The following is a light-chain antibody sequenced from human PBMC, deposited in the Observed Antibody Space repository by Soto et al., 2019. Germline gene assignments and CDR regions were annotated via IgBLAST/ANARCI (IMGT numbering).Light chain of an antibody. V-gene: IGKV2-28*01. CDR3: LQALQTPQFT. CDR1: QSLLHTNGYNY. CDR2: LGS. J-gene: IGKJ3*01. Sequence: DIVMTQSPLSLPVTPGEPASISCRSSQSLLHTNGYNYLDWYLQKPGQSPQLLIFLGSNRASGVPARFSGSGSGTDFTRRISRVEAEDVGVYCCLQALQTPQFTFGPGTKVDIK.